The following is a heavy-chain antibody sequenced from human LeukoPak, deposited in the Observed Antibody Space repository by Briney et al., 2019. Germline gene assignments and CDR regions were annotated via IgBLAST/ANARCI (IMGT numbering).Heavy chain of an antibody. Sequence: SETLSLTCAVYGGSFSGYYWSWIRQPPGKGLEWIGYIYHSGSTYYNPSLKSRVTISVDRSKNQFSLKLSSVTAADTAVYYCARDGLRGSYGPTSLYYFDYWGQGTLVTVSS. D-gene: IGHD3-16*01. J-gene: IGHJ4*02. CDR1: GGSFSGYY. CDR2: IYHSGST. V-gene: IGHV4-34*01. CDR3: ARDGLRGSYGPTSLYYFDY.